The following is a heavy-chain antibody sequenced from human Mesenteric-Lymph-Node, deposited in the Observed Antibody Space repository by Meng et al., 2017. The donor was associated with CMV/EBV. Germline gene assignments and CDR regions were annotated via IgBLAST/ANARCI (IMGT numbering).Heavy chain of an antibody. J-gene: IGHJ4*02. CDR3: AKDFTRIAVARFDY. CDR2: IRYDGSNK. CDR1: GFTFNEFE. D-gene: IGHD6-19*01. V-gene: IGHV3-30*02. Sequence: GESLKISCVASGFTFNEFEMNWVRQAPGKGLEWVAFIRYDGSNKYYADSVKGRFTISRDNSKNTLYLQMNSLRAEDTAVYYCAKDFTRIAVARFDYWGQGTLVTVSS.